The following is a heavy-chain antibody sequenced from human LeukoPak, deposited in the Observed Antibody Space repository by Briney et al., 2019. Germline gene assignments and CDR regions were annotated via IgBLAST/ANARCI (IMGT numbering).Heavy chain of an antibody. D-gene: IGHD3-10*01. V-gene: IGHV1-2*02. CDR2: ISAHNGNT. CDR1: GYTFTGYY. J-gene: IGHJ4*02. CDR3: ARSFFGAPFDY. Sequence: ASVKVSCKASGYTFTGYYMHWVRQAPGQGLEWMGWISAHNGNTNYAQKFQGRVTMTRDTSTSTVYMELSSLRSEDTAVYYCARSFFGAPFDYWGQGTLVTVSS.